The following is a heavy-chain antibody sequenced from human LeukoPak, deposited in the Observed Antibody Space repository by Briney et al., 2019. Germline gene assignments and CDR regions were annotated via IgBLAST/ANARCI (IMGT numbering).Heavy chain of an antibody. CDR3: ARTAGWSYGFDY. Sequence: SQTLSLTCTVSGGSTSSGGYYWTWIHQHPGKCLEWIGSIYNSGTTYYNPSLESRVSISGDTTKNQFSLKLRSVTAADTAMYYCARTAGWSYGFDYWGQGTLVTVSS. V-gene: IGHV4-31*03. CDR1: GGSTSSGGYY. D-gene: IGHD5-18*01. J-gene: IGHJ4*02. CDR2: IYNSGTT.